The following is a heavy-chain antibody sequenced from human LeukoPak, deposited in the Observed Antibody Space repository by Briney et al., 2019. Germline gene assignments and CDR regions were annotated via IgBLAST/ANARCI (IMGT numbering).Heavy chain of an antibody. D-gene: IGHD6-6*01. CDR3: ARDEGGIAARSRPFDY. Sequence: ASVKVSCKASGYTFTSYGISWVRQAPGQGLEWMGWISAYNGNTNHAQKLQGRVTMTTDTSTSTAYMELRSLRSDDTAVYYCARDEGGIAARSRPFDYWGQGTLVTVSS. V-gene: IGHV1-18*01. CDR1: GYTFTSYG. CDR2: ISAYNGNT. J-gene: IGHJ4*02.